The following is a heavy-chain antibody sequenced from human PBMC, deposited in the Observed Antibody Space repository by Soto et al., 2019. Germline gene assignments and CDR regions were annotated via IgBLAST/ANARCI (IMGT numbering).Heavy chain of an antibody. CDR3: AKGRSYYYYYGVDV. CDR2: ISYDGSNK. CDR1: GFTFSSCA. J-gene: IGHJ6*02. Sequence: GGSLRLSCAASGFTFSSCAMHWVRQAPGKGLEWVALISYDGSNKYYADSVKGRFTISRDNSKNTLYLQMNSLRAEDMALYYCAKGRSYYYYYGVDVWGQGTTVTVSS. V-gene: IGHV3-30-3*01.